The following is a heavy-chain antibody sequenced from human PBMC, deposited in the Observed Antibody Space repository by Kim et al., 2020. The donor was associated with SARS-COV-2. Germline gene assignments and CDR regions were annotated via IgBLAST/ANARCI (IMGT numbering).Heavy chain of an antibody. CDR3: ATLKRYCSGGSCSAYQFDY. V-gene: IGHV1-18*01. CDR1: GYTFTSYG. D-gene: IGHD2-15*01. J-gene: IGHJ4*02. Sequence: ASVKVSCKASGYTFTSYGISWVRQAPGQGLEWMGWISAYNGNTNYAQKLQGRVTMTTDTSTSTAYMELRSLRSDDTAVYYCATLKRYCSGGSCSAYQFDYWGEGNLVTVSA. CDR2: ISAYNGNT.